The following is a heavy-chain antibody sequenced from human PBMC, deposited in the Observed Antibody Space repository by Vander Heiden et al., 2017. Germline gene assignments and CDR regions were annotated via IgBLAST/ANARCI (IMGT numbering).Heavy chain of an antibody. D-gene: IGHD1-26*01. CDR2: IKSKTDGGTT. J-gene: IGHJ4*02. CDR3: TTDMDSGSYLGFDY. Sequence: EVQLVESGGGLVKPGGSLRLSCAASGFTFSNAWMRWVRQAPGKGLEWFGRIKSKTDGGTTDYAAPVKGRFTISRDDSKNTLYLQMNSLKTEDTAVYYCTTDMDSGSYLGFDYWGQGTLVTVSS. V-gene: IGHV3-15*01. CDR1: GFTFSNAW.